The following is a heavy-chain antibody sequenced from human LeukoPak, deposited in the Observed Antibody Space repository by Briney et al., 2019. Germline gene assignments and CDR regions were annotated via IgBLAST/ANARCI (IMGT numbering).Heavy chain of an antibody. V-gene: IGHV3-23*01. CDR1: GFTFSSYA. J-gene: IGHJ4*02. CDR2: ISGSGGST. D-gene: IGHD2-2*01. CDR3: AKEPSGSTSCYPDY. Sequence: PGGSLRLSCAASGFTFSSYAMSWVRQAPGKGLEWVSAISGSGGSTYYADSVKGRFTITRDNSKNTLYLQMNSLRAEDTAVYYCAKEPSGSTSCYPDYWGQGTLVTVSS.